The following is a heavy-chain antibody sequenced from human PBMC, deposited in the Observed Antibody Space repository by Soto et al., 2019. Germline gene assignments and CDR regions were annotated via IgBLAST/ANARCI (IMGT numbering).Heavy chain of an antibody. CDR2: IYPGDSDT. CDR3: ARQKDWNYDYYYYMDV. D-gene: IGHD1-7*01. CDR1: GYSFTNYW. V-gene: IGHV5-51*01. Sequence: PGESLKISCKGSGYSFTNYWIGWVRQMPGKGLEWMGIIYPGDSDTRYSPSFQGQVTISADKSISTAYLQWSSLKASDTAMYYCARQKDWNYDYYYYMDVWGKGITVTVSS. J-gene: IGHJ6*03.